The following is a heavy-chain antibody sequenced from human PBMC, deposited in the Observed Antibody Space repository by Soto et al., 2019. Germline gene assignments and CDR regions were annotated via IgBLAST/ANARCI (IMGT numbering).Heavy chain of an antibody. V-gene: IGHV3-20*04. J-gene: IGHJ6*02. CDR3: ARGYCSGGSCYSRFWGMDV. D-gene: IGHD2-15*01. CDR1: GFTFDDYG. Sequence: GGSLRLSCVASGFTFDDYGMSWVRQAPGKGLEWVSGINWNGGSTGYADSVKGRFTISRDNAKNSLYLQMNSLRAEDTALYYCARGYCSGGSCYSRFWGMDVWGQGTTVTVSS. CDR2: INWNGGST.